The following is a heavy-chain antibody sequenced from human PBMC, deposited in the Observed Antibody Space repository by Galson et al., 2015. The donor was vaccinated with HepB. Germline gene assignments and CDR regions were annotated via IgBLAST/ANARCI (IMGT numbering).Heavy chain of an antibody. CDR2: ISASGGST. D-gene: IGHD6-13*01. CDR3: AKGPFSPQQLVTARFDY. V-gene: IGHV3-23*01. Sequence: SLRLSCAASGFTFSTYAMSWVRQAPGKGLEWVSLISASGGSTYYADSVKGRFTISGDNSKNTLYLQMNSLRAEDTAVYYCAKGPFSPQQLVTARFDYWGQGTLVTVSS. CDR1: GFTFSTYA. J-gene: IGHJ4*02.